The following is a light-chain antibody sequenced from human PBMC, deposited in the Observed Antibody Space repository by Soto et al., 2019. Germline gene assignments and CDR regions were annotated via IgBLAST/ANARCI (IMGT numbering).Light chain of an antibody. J-gene: IGKJ2*01. CDR1: QNIRNY. CDR3: QQGHNLPYN. CDR2: ASS. V-gene: IGKV1-39*01. Sequence: DIEMTQSTSSLSSSIGDRVTITCRASQNIRNYLNWYQQKPGQAPNLLIYASSSLRGGVPSRFRGSGFGTEFTLTIRIPQPGGFGTYYFQQGHNLPYNFGQGTNLGI.